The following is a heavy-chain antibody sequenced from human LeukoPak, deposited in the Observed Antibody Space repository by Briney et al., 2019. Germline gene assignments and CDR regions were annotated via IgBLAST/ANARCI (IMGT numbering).Heavy chain of an antibody. V-gene: IGHV3-21*01. Sequence: GGSLRLSCAASGFTFSRYSMNWVRRAPGKGLEWVSSISSSGTYVYYADSVKGRFTISRDNAKNSLSLQMNSLRADDAAVYYCARASSKQLAGYLPDGFDIWGQGTMVTVSS. CDR2: ISSSGTYV. J-gene: IGHJ3*02. CDR1: GFTFSRYS. D-gene: IGHD3-9*01. CDR3: ARASSKQLAGYLPDGFDI.